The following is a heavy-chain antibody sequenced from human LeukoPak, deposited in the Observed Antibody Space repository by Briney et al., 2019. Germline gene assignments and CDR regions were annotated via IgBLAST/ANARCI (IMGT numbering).Heavy chain of an antibody. CDR2: GTPVFGTA. CDR3: AAEVAYNYGWAHDY. J-gene: IGHJ4*02. V-gene: IGHV1-69*06. Sequence: SVKVSCKASGGTFSNYAITWVRQAPGPGLEWMGGGTPVFGTAIYAQQFRGRLTITADRFTSTAYMELSSLRSGDTAVYFCAAEVAYNYGWAHDYWGQGTRVTVSS. D-gene: IGHD3-10*01. CDR1: GGTFSNYA.